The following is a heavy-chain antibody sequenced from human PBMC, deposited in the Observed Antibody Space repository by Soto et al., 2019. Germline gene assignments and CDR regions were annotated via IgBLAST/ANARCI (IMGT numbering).Heavy chain of an antibody. Sequence: QVQLVQSGAEEKKPGASVKVSCKASGYTFTSYAMHWVRQAPGQRLEWMGWINAGNGNTKYSQKFQGRVTITRDTSVSTADMELSCLSSEDTAVYYCARAIVVVTPPDYWGQGTLVTVSS. D-gene: IGHD3-22*01. CDR2: INAGNGNT. CDR3: ARAIVVVTPPDY. J-gene: IGHJ4*02. CDR1: GYTFTSYA. V-gene: IGHV1-3*05.